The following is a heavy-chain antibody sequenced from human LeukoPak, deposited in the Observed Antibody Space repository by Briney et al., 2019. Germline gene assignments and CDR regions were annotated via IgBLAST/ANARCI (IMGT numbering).Heavy chain of an antibody. CDR3: ARYTGTDSGRWLDP. J-gene: IGHJ5*02. CDR1: GGSMNNYY. CDR2: IHYTGAT. V-gene: IGHV4-59*01. Sequence: PSETLSLTCSVSGGSMNNYYWSWIRRPPGRGLECIGYIHYTGATSYSPSLKSRVTISLDTPKNEFSLKLSSVTAADTAVYYCARYTGTDSGRWLDPWSQGTLVTVSS. D-gene: IGHD1-26*01.